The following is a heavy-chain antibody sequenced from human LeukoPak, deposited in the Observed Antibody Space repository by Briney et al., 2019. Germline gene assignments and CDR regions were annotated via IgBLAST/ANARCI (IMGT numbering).Heavy chain of an antibody. CDR3: ARRFGDNSPHDY. V-gene: IGHV1-69*13. D-gene: IGHD3-10*01. Sequence: GASVTVSCKASGFTFTSSAMQWVRQAPGQGLEWMGGIIPIFGTANYAQKFQGRVTITAGESTSTAYMELSSLRSEDTAVYYCARRFGDNSPHDYWGQGTLVTVSS. J-gene: IGHJ4*02. CDR1: GFTFTSSA. CDR2: IIPIFGTA.